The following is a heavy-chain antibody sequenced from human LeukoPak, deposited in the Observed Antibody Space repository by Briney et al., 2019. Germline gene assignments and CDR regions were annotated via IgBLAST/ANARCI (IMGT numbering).Heavy chain of an antibody. CDR3: ARFFRTVWELPYF. V-gene: IGHV4-38-2*02. CDR2: IYHDGNT. J-gene: IGHJ4*02. D-gene: IGHD1-26*01. Sequence: SETLSLTCSVSGYSISSGYYWGWIRQPPGRGLEWIGNIYHDGNTYYNPSLKSRVTISVDTSKNQFSLRLSSVTAADTAVYYCARFFRTVWELPYFWGPGTLVTVSS. CDR1: GYSISSGYY.